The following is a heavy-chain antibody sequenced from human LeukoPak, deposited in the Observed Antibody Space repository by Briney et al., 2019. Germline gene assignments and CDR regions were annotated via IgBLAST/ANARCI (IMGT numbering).Heavy chain of an antibody. CDR3: AKTVAILWFGEFMYYFDY. CDR2: ISGSGGST. Sequence: GGSLRLSCAASGFTFSSYAMSWVRQAPGKGLEWVSAISGSGGSTYYADSVKGRFTISRDNSKNTLYLQMNSLRAEDTAVYYCAKTVAILWFGEFMYYFDYWGRGTLVTVSS. D-gene: IGHD3-10*01. J-gene: IGHJ4*02. V-gene: IGHV3-23*01. CDR1: GFTFSSYA.